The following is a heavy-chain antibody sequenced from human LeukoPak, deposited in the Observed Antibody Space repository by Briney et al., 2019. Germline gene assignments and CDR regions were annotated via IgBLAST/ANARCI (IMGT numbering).Heavy chain of an antibody. CDR1: GYTFTGYY. V-gene: IGHV1-2*02. J-gene: IGHJ4*02. CDR3: ARDPGCSSGWSNLPLDY. D-gene: IGHD6-19*01. Sequence: ASVKVSFKASGYTFTGYYMHWVRQAPGQGLEWMGWINPNSGGTNYAQKFQGRVTMTRDTSISTAYMELSRLRSDDTAVNYCARDPGCSSGWSNLPLDYWGQGTLVTVSS. CDR2: INPNSGGT.